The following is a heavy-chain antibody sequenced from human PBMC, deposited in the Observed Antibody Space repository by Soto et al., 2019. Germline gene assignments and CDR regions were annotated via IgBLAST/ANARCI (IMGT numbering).Heavy chain of an antibody. D-gene: IGHD3-3*01. Sequence: SGYTLTELSIHWVRQAPGKGLEWVAVISYDGSNKYYADSVKGRFTISRDNSKNTLYLQMNSLRAEDTAVYYCAKDPTLTYYDFWSGYYFDYWGQGTLVTVSS. CDR3: AKDPTLTYYDFWSGYYFDY. J-gene: IGHJ4*02. CDR1: GYTLTELS. V-gene: IGHV3-30*18. CDR2: ISYDGSNK.